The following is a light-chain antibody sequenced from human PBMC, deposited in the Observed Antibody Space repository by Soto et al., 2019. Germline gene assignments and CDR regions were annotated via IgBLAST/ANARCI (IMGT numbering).Light chain of an antibody. Sequence: QSVLTQPRSVSGSPGQSVTISCTGTSSDVGGYNYVSWYQQYPGKAPKLIIYDVSKRPSGVPDRFSGSKSGNTASLTISGLQAEDEADYYCSSYTGSSTLVFGTGTKVT. J-gene: IGLJ1*01. CDR2: DVS. CDR3: SSYTGSSTLV. CDR1: SSDVGGYNY. V-gene: IGLV2-11*01.